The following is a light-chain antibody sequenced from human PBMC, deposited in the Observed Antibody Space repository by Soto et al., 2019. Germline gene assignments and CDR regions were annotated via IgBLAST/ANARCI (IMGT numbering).Light chain of an antibody. CDR1: QNINSN. CDR3: QQSYSMPPIT. J-gene: IGKJ5*01. V-gene: IGKV1-39*01. CDR2: GAS. Sequence: DIEMTQSPSSLSASVGDRVTITCRASQNINSNLNWYQQKPGKAPMLLIYGASILQSGVPSRFGGSGSGTDFTLTISSLQPEDFATYYCQQSYSMPPITFGQGTRLE.